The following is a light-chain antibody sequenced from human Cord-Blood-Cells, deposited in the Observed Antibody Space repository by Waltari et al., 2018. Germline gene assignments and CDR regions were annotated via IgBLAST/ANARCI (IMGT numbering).Light chain of an antibody. CDR3: VLYMGSGISV. V-gene: IGLV8-61*01. CDR1: SGSVPTSFY. CDR2: STI. Sequence: QTVVTQEPSFSVSPGGTVTLTCGLSSGSVPTSFYPSWYPQTPGQGTRTLSYSTIAGSSGVPDRCSGSSLGDKAAVTITGAQADDECGYYCVLYMGSGISVFGGGTKLSVL. J-gene: IGLJ3*02.